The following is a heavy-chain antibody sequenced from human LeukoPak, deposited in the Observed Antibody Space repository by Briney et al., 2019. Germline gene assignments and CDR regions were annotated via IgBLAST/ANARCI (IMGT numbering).Heavy chain of an antibody. V-gene: IGHV4-38-2*02. CDR3: ARSDGYGLVGI. CDR1: GYSISSGYY. D-gene: IGHD3-10*01. CDR2: IYHSGST. J-gene: IGHJ3*02. Sequence: KPSETLSLTCTVSGYSISSGYYWGWIRQPPGKGLEWIGSIYHSGSTYYNSSLKSRVIILIDTAKNHFSLNLSSVTAADTAVYYCARSDGYGLVGIWGQGTMVTVSS.